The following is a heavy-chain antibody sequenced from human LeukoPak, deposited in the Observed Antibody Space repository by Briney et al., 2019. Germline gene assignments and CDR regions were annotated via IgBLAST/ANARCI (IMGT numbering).Heavy chain of an antibody. J-gene: IGHJ4*02. CDR3: ARDWGNDYGDY. Sequence: SQTPSLTCAISGGSVSSNSAAWNWIKHSPSRGLEWLGRTYYRSRWFYDYAGSVKGRISINPDTAKNQFSLQLNSVTPEDTAVYYCARDWGNDYGDYWGQGTLVTVSS. D-gene: IGHD3-16*01. V-gene: IGHV6-1*01. CDR1: GGSVSSNSAA. CDR2: TYYRSRWFY.